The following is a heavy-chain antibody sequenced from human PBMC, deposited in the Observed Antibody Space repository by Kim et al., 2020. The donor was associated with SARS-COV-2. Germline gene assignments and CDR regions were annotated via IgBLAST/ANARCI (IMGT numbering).Heavy chain of an antibody. D-gene: IGHD5-18*01. CDR3: ASYETGENDGYGYYDYALDV. Sequence: SETLSLTCAVSGASISSPRRWSWVRQSPQKGLEWIGDIHHSGSPNYNPSLKSRVTILVDKSKNQLSLRLSSVTAADTAVYYCASYETGENDGYGYYDYALDVGGQGTRVTVSS. V-gene: IGHV4-4*02. CDR1: GASISSPRR. J-gene: IGHJ6*02. CDR2: IHHSGSP.